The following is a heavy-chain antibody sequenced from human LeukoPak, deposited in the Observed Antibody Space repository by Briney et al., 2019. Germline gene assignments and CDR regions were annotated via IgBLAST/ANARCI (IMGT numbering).Heavy chain of an antibody. D-gene: IGHD6-13*01. CDR1: GGTFSSYA. J-gene: IGHJ4*02. CDR2: IIPIFGTA. Sequence: SVKVSCKASGGTFSSYAISWVRQAPGQGLEWMGGIIPIFGTANYAQKFQGRVTITTDESTSTAYMELSSLRSEDTAVYYCAREKIKGNGIAEFDFRGQGTLVTVSS. V-gene: IGHV1-69*05. CDR3: AREKIKGNGIAEFDF.